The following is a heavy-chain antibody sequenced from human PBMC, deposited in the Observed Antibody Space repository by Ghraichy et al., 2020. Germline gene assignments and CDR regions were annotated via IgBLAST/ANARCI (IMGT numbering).Heavy chain of an antibody. V-gene: IGHV5-51*01. CDR2: IYPGDSDT. CDR3: ARQGPRAYSSSWYYLDY. J-gene: IGHJ4*02. Sequence: GESLNISCKGSGYSFTSYWIGWVRQMPGKGLEWMGIIYPGDSDTRYSPPFQGQVTISAAKSISTAYLQWNSLKASDTAMYYCARQGPRAYSSSWYYLDYWGQGTLVTVSS. D-gene: IGHD6-13*01. CDR1: GYSFTSYW.